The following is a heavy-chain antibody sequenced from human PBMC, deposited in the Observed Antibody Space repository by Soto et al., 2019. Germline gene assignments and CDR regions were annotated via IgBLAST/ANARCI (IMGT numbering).Heavy chain of an antibody. CDR2: FDPEDGET. D-gene: IGHD6-19*01. CDR3: ARGPTTGWLDY. CDR1: GYSLTELS. J-gene: IGHJ4*02. V-gene: IGHV1-24*01. Sequence: QVQLVQSGAEVKKPGASVKVSCKVSGYSLTELSIHWVRQAPGKGLEWMGGFDPEDGETIYAQKFQGRVTMTKDTSTDTAYMALSSLRSEDTAVYYCARGPTTGWLDYWGQGTLVTVSS.